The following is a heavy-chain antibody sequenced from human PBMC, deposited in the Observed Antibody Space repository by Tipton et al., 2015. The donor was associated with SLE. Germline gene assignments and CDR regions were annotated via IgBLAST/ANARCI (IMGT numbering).Heavy chain of an antibody. CDR1: GYSISSGYY. CDR2: IYHSGST. D-gene: IGHD3-10*01. CDR3: ARDRGITMVQGVIDGMDV. V-gene: IGHV4-38-2*02. J-gene: IGHJ6*02. Sequence: TLSLTCAVSGYSISSGYYWGWIRQPPGKGLEWIGSIYHSGSTYYNPSLKRRVTISVDTSKNQFSLKLSSVTAADTAVYYCARDRGITMVQGVIDGMDVWGQGTTVTVSS.